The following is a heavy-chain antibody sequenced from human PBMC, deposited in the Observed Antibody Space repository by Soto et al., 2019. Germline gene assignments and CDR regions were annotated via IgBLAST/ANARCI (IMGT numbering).Heavy chain of an antibody. CDR1: GGSISSSNW. CDR2: IYHSGST. J-gene: IGHJ4*02. CDR3: ARDRTFYF. Sequence: QVQLQESGPGLVKPSGTLSLTCAVSGGSISSSNWWSWVRQPPGKGLEWIGEIYHSGSTNYNPSPKSRVPISGDKFKIQFSLKLGSVTAGGTAGYCCARDRTFYFWGQGTLVTVSS. V-gene: IGHV4-4*01.